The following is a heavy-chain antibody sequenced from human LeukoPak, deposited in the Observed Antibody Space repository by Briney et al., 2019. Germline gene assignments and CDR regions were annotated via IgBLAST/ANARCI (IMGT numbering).Heavy chain of an antibody. V-gene: IGHV4-34*01. CDR1: GGSFSGYY. J-gene: IGHJ4*02. D-gene: IGHD4-17*01. Sequence: KPSETLSLTCAVYGGSFSGYYWSWIRQPPGKGLEWIGEINHSGSTNYNPSLKSRVTISVDTSKNQFSLKLSSVTAADTAVYYCARTTVVRTYYFDYWGQGTLVTVSS. CDR2: INHSGST. CDR3: ARTTVVRTYYFDY.